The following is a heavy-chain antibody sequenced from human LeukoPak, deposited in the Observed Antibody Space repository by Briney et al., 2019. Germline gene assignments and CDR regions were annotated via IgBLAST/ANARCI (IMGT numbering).Heavy chain of an antibody. V-gene: IGHV4-4*07. CDR1: GGSISSYY. CDR2: IYTSGST. J-gene: IGHJ4*02. D-gene: IGHD2-2*01. Sequence: SETLSLTCTVSGGSISSYYWSWIRQPAGKGLEWTGRIYTSGSTNYNPSLKSRVTMSVDTSKNQLSLKLSSVTAADTAVYYCAREGISDIVVVPAAMGFDYWGQGTLVTVSS. CDR3: AREGISDIVVVPAAMGFDY.